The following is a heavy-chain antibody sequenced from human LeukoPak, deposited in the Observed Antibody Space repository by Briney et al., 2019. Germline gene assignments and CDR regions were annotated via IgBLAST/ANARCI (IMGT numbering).Heavy chain of an antibody. CDR1: GFTFDDYA. V-gene: IGHV3-30*03. D-gene: IGHD2-15*01. Sequence: GGSLRLSCAASGFTFDDYAMHWVRQAPGKGLEWVTVISYDGSTKYYADSVKGRFTISRDNSKNTLYLQMNSLRAEDTAVYYCWGGERDFDLWSRGTLVTVSS. CDR3: WGGERDFDL. CDR2: ISYDGSTK. J-gene: IGHJ2*01.